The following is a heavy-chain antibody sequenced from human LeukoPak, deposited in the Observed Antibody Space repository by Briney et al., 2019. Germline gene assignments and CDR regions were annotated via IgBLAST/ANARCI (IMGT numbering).Heavy chain of an antibody. CDR1: GFTVSSNY. CDR3: ARVEQQLVQGGFDY. CDR2: IYSGGST. J-gene: IGHJ4*02. Sequence: GGSLRLSCAASGFTVSSNYMSWVRQAPGKGLEWVSVIYSGGSTYYADSVKGRFTISRDNSKNTLHLQMNSLRAEDTAVYYCARVEQQLVQGGFDYWGQGTLVTVSS. V-gene: IGHV3-66*01. D-gene: IGHD6-13*01.